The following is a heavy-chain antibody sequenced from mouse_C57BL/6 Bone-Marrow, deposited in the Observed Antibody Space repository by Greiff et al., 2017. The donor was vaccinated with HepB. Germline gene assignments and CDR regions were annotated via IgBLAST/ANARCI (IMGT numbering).Heavy chain of an antibody. CDR3: ARDHLTTVGADPFAY. D-gene: IGHD1-1*01. V-gene: IGHV5-4*01. J-gene: IGHJ3*01. CDR1: GFTFSSYA. CDR2: ISDGGSYT. Sequence: EVQLVESGGGLVKPGGSLKLSCAASGFTFSSYAMSWVRQTPGKRLEWVATISDGGSYTYYPDNLKGRITIARDNAKNNRYLQMSHLKSEDTARYDCARDHLTTVGADPFAYWGQGTLVTVSA.